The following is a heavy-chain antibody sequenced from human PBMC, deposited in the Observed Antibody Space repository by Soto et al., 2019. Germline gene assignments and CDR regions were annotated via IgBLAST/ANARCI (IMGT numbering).Heavy chain of an antibody. V-gene: IGHV3-73*01. Sequence: GSLRLSCAASGFTFSGIAMHWVRQASGKGLEWVGRIRSKSNYYATTYAASVKGRFTVSRDDSKNTAYLQMNNLKSEDTAVYYCAASGYDKFVDSWGQGILVTVSS. CDR3: AASGYDKFVDS. CDR2: IRSKSNYYAT. D-gene: IGHD5-12*01. CDR1: GFTFSGIA. J-gene: IGHJ5*01.